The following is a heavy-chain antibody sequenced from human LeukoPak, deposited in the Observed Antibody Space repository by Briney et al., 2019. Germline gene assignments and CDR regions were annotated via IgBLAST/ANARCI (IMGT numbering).Heavy chain of an antibody. CDR1: GGTFSSYA. V-gene: IGHV1-69*05. D-gene: IGHD5-18*01. CDR2: IIPIFGTA. Sequence: SVKVSCKASGGTFSSYAISWVRQTPGQGLEWMGRIIPIFGTANYAQKFQGRVTITTDESTSTAYMELSSVRSEDTAVYYCAVGGYSYGTTFDYWGQGTLVTVSS. CDR3: AVGGYSYGTTFDY. J-gene: IGHJ4*02.